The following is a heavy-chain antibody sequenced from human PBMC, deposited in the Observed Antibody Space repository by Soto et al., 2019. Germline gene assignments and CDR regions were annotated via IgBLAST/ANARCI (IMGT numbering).Heavy chain of an antibody. J-gene: IGHJ6*02. CDR1: GFTFSDYY. D-gene: IGHD3-3*01. CDR3: ARDQYYDFWSGYYTDYYYGMDV. V-gene: IGHV3-11*01. CDR2: ISSSGTTI. Sequence: SCAASGFTFSDYYMSWIRQAPGKGLEWVSYISSSGTTIYYADSVKGRFTISRDNAKNSLYLQMNSLRAEDTAVYYCARDQYYDFWSGYYTDYYYGMDVWGQGTTVTVSS.